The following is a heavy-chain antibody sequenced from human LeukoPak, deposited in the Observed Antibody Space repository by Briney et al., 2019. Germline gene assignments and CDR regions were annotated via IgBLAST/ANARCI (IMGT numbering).Heavy chain of an antibody. Sequence: GASVKVSCKASGYTFIGYYIQWVRQAPGQGLEWMGWINPRSGGTNYEQKFQGRVTMTRDTSISTAYMELSRLRSDDTAVYYCANSYCTNGVCNPYWGQGTLVTVSS. J-gene: IGHJ4*02. CDR2: INPRSGGT. D-gene: IGHD2-8*01. V-gene: IGHV1-2*02. CDR1: GYTFIGYY. CDR3: ANSYCTNGVCNPY.